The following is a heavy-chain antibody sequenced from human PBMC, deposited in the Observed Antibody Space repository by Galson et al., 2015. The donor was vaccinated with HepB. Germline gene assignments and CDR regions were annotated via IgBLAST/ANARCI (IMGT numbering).Heavy chain of an antibody. CDR1: GFTFSNYW. V-gene: IGHV3-74*01. CDR3: ARGDLSGSKYDDLTY. CDR2: INGDGSST. D-gene: IGHD1-26*01. Sequence: SLRLSCAASGFTFSNYWMHWVRQVPGKGLVWVSRINGDGSSTSYADSVKGRFTISRDNAKNTLYLQMNSLRAEDMAVYYCARGDLSGSKYDDLTYWGQGTLVTVSS. J-gene: IGHJ4*02.